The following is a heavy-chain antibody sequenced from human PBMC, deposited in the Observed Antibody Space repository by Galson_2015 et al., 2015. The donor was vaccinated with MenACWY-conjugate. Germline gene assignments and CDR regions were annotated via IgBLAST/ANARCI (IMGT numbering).Heavy chain of an antibody. Sequence: SVKVSCTASGYTFNRYAMHWVRQAPGHGLEWMGWINTNTGNPTYGQGFAGRFVLSLDTSVSTAYLQISSLKAEDTAVYYCAREGIRVDDDAFDIWGQGTMVTVSS. J-gene: IGHJ3*02. V-gene: IGHV7-4-1*02. CDR1: GYTFNRYA. CDR3: AREGIRVDDDAFDI. CDR2: INTNTGNP. D-gene: IGHD3-3*01.